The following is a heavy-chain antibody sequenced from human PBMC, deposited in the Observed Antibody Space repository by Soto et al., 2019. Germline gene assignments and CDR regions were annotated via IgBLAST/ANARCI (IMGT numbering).Heavy chain of an antibody. CDR2: IYYSGST. J-gene: IGHJ1*01. CDR1: GGSISSGGYY. V-gene: IGHV4-31*03. D-gene: IGHD4-17*01. Sequence: QVQLQESGPGLVKPSQTLSLTCTVSGGSISSGGYYWRWIRQHPGKGLEWIGYIYYSGSTYYNPSLKSRVTISVDTSKNQCSLKLSSVTAADTAGYYCASVESTAPRGYCQHWGQGTLVTVSS. CDR3: ASVESTAPRGYCQH.